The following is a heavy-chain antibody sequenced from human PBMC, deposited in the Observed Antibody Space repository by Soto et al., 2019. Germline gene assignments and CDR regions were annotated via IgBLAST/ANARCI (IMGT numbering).Heavy chain of an antibody. Sequence: SETLSLTCTVSGGSISSYYWSWIRQPPGKGLEWIGSIYYTGSTYYNPSLKSRVTIFVDTSKNQFSLKLTSVTAADTALYYCARDYFDSSDYTTNWFDPWGQGALVTVSS. J-gene: IGHJ5*02. CDR3: ARDYFDSSDYTTNWFDP. CDR1: GGSISSYY. D-gene: IGHD3-22*01. V-gene: IGHV4-59*08. CDR2: IYYTGST.